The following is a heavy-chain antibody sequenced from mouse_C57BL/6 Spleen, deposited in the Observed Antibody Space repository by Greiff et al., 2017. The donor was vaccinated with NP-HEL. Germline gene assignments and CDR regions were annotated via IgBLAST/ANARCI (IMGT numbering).Heavy chain of an antibody. J-gene: IGHJ4*01. CDR1: GYTFTSYW. CDR3: ARRNDEYAMDY. CDR2: IDPSDSYT. Sequence: VQLQQPGAELVRPGTSVKLSCKASGYTFTSYWMHWVKQRPGQGLEWIGVIDPSDSYTNYNQKFKGKATLTVDTSSSTAYMQLSSLTSEDSAVYYCARRNDEYAMDYWGQGTSVTVSS. V-gene: IGHV1-59*01. D-gene: IGHD2-14*01.